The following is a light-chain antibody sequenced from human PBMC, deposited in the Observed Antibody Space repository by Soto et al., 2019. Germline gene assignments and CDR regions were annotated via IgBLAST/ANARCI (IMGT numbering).Light chain of an antibody. CDR1: QSVSSY. V-gene: IGKV3-11*01. CDR2: DAS. J-gene: IGKJ2*01. CDR3: QQRSNLMYT. Sequence: EIVLTQSPATLSLSPGERATLSCRASQSVSSYLAWYQQKPGQGPRLLIYDASARATGISARFSGSGSGTDFTLTISSLEPEDFAVYYCQQRSNLMYTFGQGTKLEIK.